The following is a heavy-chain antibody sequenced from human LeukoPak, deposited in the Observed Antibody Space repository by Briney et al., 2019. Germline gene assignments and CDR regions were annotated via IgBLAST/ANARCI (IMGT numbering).Heavy chain of an antibody. CDR1: GGSISSYY. CDR2: IYYSGST. CDR3: ARERFVRGVMTFDY. D-gene: IGHD3-10*01. Sequence: PSETLSLTCTVSGGSISSYYWSWIRQPPGKGLEWIGYIYYSGSTNYNPSLKSRVTISVDTSKNQFSLKLSSVTAADTALYYCARERFVRGVMTFDYWGQGTLVTVSS. J-gene: IGHJ4*02. V-gene: IGHV4-59*01.